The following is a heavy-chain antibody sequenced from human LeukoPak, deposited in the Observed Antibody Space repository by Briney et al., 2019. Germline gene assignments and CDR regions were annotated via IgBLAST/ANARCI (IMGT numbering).Heavy chain of an antibody. J-gene: IGHJ4*02. CDR1: GFTVSSNY. Sequence: GGSLRLSCAASGFTVSSNYMSWVRQAPGKGLEWVSVIYSGGSGGSTYYADSVKGRFTISRDNSKNTLYLQMNSLRAEDTAVYYCAKARGYCSGGSCYGAYWGQGTLVTVSS. CDR2: IYSGGSGGST. D-gene: IGHD2-15*01. CDR3: AKARGYCSGGSCYGAY. V-gene: IGHV3-53*01.